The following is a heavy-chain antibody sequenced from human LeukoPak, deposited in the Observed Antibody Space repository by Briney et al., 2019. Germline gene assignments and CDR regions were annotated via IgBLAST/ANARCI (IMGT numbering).Heavy chain of an antibody. Sequence: SETLSLTCAVYGGSFSGYYWSWIRQPPGKGLEWIGEINHSGSTNYNPSLKSRVTISVDTSKNQFSLKLSSVTAADTAVYYCARLYYYDSSGYPTGAFDIWGQGTMVTVSS. CDR1: GGSFSGYY. V-gene: IGHV4-34*01. D-gene: IGHD3-22*01. CDR2: INHSGST. CDR3: ARLYYYDSSGYPTGAFDI. J-gene: IGHJ3*02.